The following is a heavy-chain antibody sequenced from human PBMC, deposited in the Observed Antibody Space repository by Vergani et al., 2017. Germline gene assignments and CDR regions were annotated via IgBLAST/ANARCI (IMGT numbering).Heavy chain of an antibody. CDR3: ARLEYQLLLGWFDP. CDR2: INPSGGNT. V-gene: IGHV1-46*01. J-gene: IGHJ5*02. Sequence: QVQPVQSGAEVKKPGASVKVSCKASGYTFTSYYMLWVRQAPGQGLEWMGIINPSGGNTNYAQKLQGRVTMTTDTSTSTAYRELRSLRSDDTAVYYCARLEYQLLLGWFDPWGQGTLVTVSS. CDR1: GYTFTSYY. D-gene: IGHD2-2*01.